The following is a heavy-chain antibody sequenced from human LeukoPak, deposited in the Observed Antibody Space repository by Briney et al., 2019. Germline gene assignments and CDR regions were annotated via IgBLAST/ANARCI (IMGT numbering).Heavy chain of an antibody. CDR3: ASDYYGSGSYFDAFDI. CDR1: GFTFSSYA. D-gene: IGHD3-10*01. Sequence: GGSLRLSCAASGFTFSSYAMSWVRQAPGKGLEWVSAISGSGGSTYCADSVKGRFTISRDNSKNTLYLQMNSLRAEDTAVYYCASDYYGSGSYFDAFDIWGQGTMVTVSS. CDR2: ISGSGGST. J-gene: IGHJ3*02. V-gene: IGHV3-23*01.